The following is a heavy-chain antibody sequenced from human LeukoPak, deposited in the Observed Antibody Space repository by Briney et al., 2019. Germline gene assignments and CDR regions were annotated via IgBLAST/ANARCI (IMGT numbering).Heavy chain of an antibody. CDR3: ARDLSRITKLGFDP. V-gene: IGHV7-4-1*02. CDR2: INTNTGNP. D-gene: IGHD3-10*01. J-gene: IGHJ5*02. CDR1: GYTFTSYA. Sequence: GASVKVSCKASGYTFTSYAMNWVRQAPGQGLEWMGWINTNTGNPTYAQGFTGRFVFSLDTSVSTAYLQISSLKAEDTAVYYCARDLSRITKLGFDPWGQGTLVTVSS.